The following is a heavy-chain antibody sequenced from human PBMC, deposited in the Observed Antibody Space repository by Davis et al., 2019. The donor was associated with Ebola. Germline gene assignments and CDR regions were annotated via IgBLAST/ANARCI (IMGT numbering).Heavy chain of an antibody. Sequence: GESLKISCAASGFTFSNAWMTWVRQAPGKGLEWVGRIKSKTDGGTTDYSAPVRGRFSIPRDDSENTVYLQMNSLKIEDTAVYYCTTDLPGMSRGIDYWGQGTLVTVSS. CDR1: GFTFSNAW. CDR2: IKSKTDGGTT. CDR3: TTDLPGMSRGIDY. V-gene: IGHV3-15*01. D-gene: IGHD1-14*01. J-gene: IGHJ4*02.